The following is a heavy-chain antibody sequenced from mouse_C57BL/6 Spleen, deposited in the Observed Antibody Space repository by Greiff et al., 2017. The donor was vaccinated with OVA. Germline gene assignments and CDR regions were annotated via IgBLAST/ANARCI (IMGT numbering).Heavy chain of an antibody. CDR3: ARSRGSSGPLDY. J-gene: IGHJ2*01. CDR2: IYPGDGDT. Sequence: QVQLQQSGAELVKPGASVKISCKASGYAFSSYWLNWVKQRPGKGLEWIGQIYPGDGDTNYNGKFKGKATLTADKSSSTAYMQLSSLTSEDSAVYFCARSRGSSGPLDYWGQGTTLTVSS. CDR1: GYAFSSYW. V-gene: IGHV1-80*01. D-gene: IGHD3-2*02.